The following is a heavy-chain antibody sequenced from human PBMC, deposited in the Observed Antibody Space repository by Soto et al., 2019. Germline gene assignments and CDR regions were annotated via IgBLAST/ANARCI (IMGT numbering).Heavy chain of an antibody. CDR1: GVSITYSY. V-gene: IGHV4-59*08. J-gene: IGHJ4*02. Sequence: QVQLQESGPGLVKPSETLSLTCTVSGVSITYSYWNWVRQPPGKGLEWIGFIYYSGSIKYNPSLESRATMSVDTSKNQPSLKLTSGTPTDTAVYYCARGGGSFSSGWYYDYWGQGTLVTVSS. D-gene: IGHD6-19*01. CDR2: IYYSGSI. CDR3: ARGGGSFSSGWYYDY.